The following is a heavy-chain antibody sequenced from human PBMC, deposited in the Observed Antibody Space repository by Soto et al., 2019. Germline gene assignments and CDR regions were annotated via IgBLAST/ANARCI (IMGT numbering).Heavy chain of an antibody. D-gene: IGHD2-21*02. Sequence: GGSLRLSCAASGFTFSSYAMSWVRQAPGKGLEWVSAISGSGGSTYYADSVKGRFTISRDNSKNTLYLQMNSLRAEDTAVYYCAKTYCGGDCYSPPFDYWGQGTLVTVSS. V-gene: IGHV3-23*01. CDR2: ISGSGGST. CDR3: AKTYCGGDCYSPPFDY. CDR1: GFTFSSYA. J-gene: IGHJ4*02.